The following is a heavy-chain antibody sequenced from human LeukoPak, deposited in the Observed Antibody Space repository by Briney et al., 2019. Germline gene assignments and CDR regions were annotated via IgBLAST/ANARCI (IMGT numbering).Heavy chain of an antibody. Sequence: PSETLSLTCTVSGGSISDGSFYWSWIRQPAGKGLEWIGRIQSSGGARYNPSLKSRVVISLDTSNNQFSLNLNSVTAADTAVYYCARPLGSGTPWESSYYYMDVWGRGTTVIVSS. D-gene: IGHD1-7*01. CDR3: ARPLGSGTPWESSYYYMDV. J-gene: IGHJ6*03. CDR1: GGSISDGSFY. CDR2: IQSSGGA. V-gene: IGHV4-61*02.